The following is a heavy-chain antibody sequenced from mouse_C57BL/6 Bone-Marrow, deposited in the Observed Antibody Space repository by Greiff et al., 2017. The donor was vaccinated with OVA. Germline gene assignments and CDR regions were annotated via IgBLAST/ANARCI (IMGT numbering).Heavy chain of an antibody. J-gene: IGHJ3*01. CDR3: AKHAWFAY. CDR1: GYSITSGYY. CDR2: ISYAGSN. V-gene: IGHV3-6*01. Sequence: EVQLQESGPGLVKPSQSLSLTCSVTGYSITSGYYWTWIRQFPGTQLEWMGYISYAGSNNYNPSLKNRISITRDTSKNQFCLKLNSVTTEDTATYYWAKHAWFAYWGQGTLVTVSA.